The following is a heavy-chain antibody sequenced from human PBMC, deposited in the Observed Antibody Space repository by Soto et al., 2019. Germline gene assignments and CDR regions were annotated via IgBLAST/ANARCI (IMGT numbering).Heavy chain of an antibody. V-gene: IGHV3-74*01. CDR3: ARVSELAVAGREEAFDI. D-gene: IGHD6-19*01. CDR2: INSDGSST. CDR1: GFTFSSYW. J-gene: IGHJ3*02. Sequence: EVQLVESGGGLVQPGGSLRLSCAASGFTFSSYWMHWVRQAPGKGLVWVSRINSDGSSTSYADSVKGRFTISRDNAKNTLYLQMNSLRAEDTAVYYCARVSELAVAGREEAFDIWGQGTMVTVSS.